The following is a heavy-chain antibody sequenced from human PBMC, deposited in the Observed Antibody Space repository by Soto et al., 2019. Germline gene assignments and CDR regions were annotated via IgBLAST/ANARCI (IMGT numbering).Heavy chain of an antibody. CDR2: INSDGSST. D-gene: IGHD2-8*01. CDR1: GFSFSNTW. V-gene: IGHV3-74*01. J-gene: IGHJ4*02. CDR3: TRDVGWTNGVCYWYYLDY. Sequence: EVQLVESGGGLVQPGGSLRLSCAASGFSFSNTWMHWVRQAPGKGLVWVSRINSDGSSTSYADSVKGRFTISRDNARNTLYLQMNSLRAEDTAVYYCTRDVGWTNGVCYWYYLDYWGQGTLVTVSS.